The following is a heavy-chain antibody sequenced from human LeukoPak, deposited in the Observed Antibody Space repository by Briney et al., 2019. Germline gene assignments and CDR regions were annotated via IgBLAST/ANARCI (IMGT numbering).Heavy chain of an antibody. CDR3: ARHSPMGAFDI. Sequence: SETLYLTCAVSGYSISGSYYWGWIRQPPGKGLDWIGSIFHSGSTYYNPSFKSRLTISGDTSKNQFSLKLTSVTAADTALYFCARHSPMGAFDIWGQGTMVTVSS. CDR2: IFHSGST. CDR1: GYSISGSYY. D-gene: IGHD2-8*01. J-gene: IGHJ3*02. V-gene: IGHV4-38-2*01.